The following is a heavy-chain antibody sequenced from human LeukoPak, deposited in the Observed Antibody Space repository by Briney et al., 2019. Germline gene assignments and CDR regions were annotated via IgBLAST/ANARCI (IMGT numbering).Heavy chain of an antibody. J-gene: IGHJ4*02. CDR3: AKDFGAAAGTIDY. Sequence: GGSLRLSCAASGLSFSSFAMSWVRQAPGKGLEWVSAISGSGGSTYYADSVKGRFTISRDNSKNTLYLQMNSLRAEDTAVYYCAKDFGAAAGTIDYWGQGTLVTVSS. CDR1: GLSFSSFA. D-gene: IGHD6-13*01. V-gene: IGHV3-23*01. CDR2: ISGSGGST.